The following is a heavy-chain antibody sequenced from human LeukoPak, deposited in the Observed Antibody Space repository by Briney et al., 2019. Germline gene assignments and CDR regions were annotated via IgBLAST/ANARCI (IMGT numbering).Heavy chain of an antibody. CDR1: GGSISSGGYY. J-gene: IGHJ6*02. D-gene: IGHD3-3*01. Sequence: SETLYLTCTVSGGSISSGGYYWSWIRQHPGKGLEWIGYIYYSGSTYYNPSLKSRVSISVDTSKNQFSLKLSSVTAADTAVYYCAIDRYDSYPMDVWGQGTTVTVSS. CDR3: AIDRYDSYPMDV. V-gene: IGHV4-31*03. CDR2: IYYSGST.